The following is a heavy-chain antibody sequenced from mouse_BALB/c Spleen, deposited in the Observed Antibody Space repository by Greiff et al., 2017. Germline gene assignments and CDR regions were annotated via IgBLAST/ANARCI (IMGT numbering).Heavy chain of an antibody. CDR2: ISSGGST. Sequence: EVKLVESGGGLVKPGGSLKLSCAASGFTFSSYAMSWVRQTPEKRLEWVASISSGGSTYYPDSVKGRFTISRDNARNILYLQMSSLRSEDTAMYYCAREGARVYYAMDYWGQGTSVTVSS. J-gene: IGHJ4*01. V-gene: IGHV5-6-5*01. CDR3: AREGARVYYAMDY. CDR1: GFTFSSYA.